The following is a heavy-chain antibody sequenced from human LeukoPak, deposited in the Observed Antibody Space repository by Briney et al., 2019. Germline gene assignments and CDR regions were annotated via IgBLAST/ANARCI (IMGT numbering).Heavy chain of an antibody. CDR1: GGSISSYY. D-gene: IGHD4-23*01. CDR3: ASSTVVTPYRWFDP. J-gene: IGHJ5*02. CDR2: IYYSGST. V-gene: IGHV4-59*08. Sequence: SETLSLTYTVSGGSISSYYWSWIRQPPGKGLEWIGYIYYSGSTNYNPSLKSRVTISVDTSKNQFSLKLSSVTAADTAVYYCASSTVVTPYRWFDPWGQGTLVTVSS.